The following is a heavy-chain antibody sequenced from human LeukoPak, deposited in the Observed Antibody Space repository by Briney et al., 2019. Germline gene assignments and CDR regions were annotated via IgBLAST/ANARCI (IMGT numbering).Heavy chain of an antibody. CDR2: ISSSSSYI. CDR3: ARDPTGPHWGFRLRLYYFDY. J-gene: IGHJ4*02. CDR1: GFTFSSYS. Sequence: GGSLRLSCAASGFTFSSYSMNWVRQAPGKGLEWVSSISSSSSYIYYADSVKGRFTISRDNAKNSLYLQMNSLRAEDTAVYYCARDPTGPHWGFRLRLYYFDYWGQGTLVTVSS. V-gene: IGHV3-21*01. D-gene: IGHD7-27*01.